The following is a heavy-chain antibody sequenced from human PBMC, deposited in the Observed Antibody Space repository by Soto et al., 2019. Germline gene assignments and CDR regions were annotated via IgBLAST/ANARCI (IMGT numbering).Heavy chain of an antibody. CDR3: ALRKTGSYFDY. Sequence: GGSLRLSCVASGFSFSSYDMSWVRQAPGKGLEWVSFIIGNSGTTYYADSVKGRFTISRDNSKNTLYLQMSRLGAEDTAVYYCALRKTGSYFDYWGQGTLVTVSS. CDR1: GFSFSSYD. J-gene: IGHJ4*02. CDR2: IIGNSGTT. V-gene: IGHV3-23*01. D-gene: IGHD1-26*01.